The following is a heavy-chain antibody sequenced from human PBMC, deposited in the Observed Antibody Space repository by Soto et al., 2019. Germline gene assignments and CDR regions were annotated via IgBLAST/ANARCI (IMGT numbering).Heavy chain of an antibody. D-gene: IGHD3-22*01. CDR2: MNPNSGNT. CDR3: WRDLPRNYYDSSGYGHAGYYYGMDA. J-gene: IGHJ6*02. Sequence: QVQLVPSGAEVKKPGASVKVSCKASGYTFTSYDINWVRQATGQGLEWMGWMNPNSGNTGYAQKFQGRVTMTRNTTIRTAYMEQSSPRSEETAVYYCWRDLPRNYYDSSGYGHAGYYYGMDAGGQGTRVTVSS. V-gene: IGHV1-8*01. CDR1: GYTFTSYD.